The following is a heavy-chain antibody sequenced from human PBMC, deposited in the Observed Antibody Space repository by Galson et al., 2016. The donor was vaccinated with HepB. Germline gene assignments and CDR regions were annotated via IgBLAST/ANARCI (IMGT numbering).Heavy chain of an antibody. CDR1: GFTFSIYD. V-gene: IGHV3-13*01. CDR3: ARDGGYSGDDAYGLDV. CDR2: IGTAGNT. J-gene: IGHJ6*04. D-gene: IGHD5-12*01. Sequence: SLRLSCAASGFTFSIYDMHWVRQAPGSGLEWVSVIGTAGNTYYAASVKGRFTISREDAKNSLFLQMNSLTVGDTAVYYCARDGGYSGDDAYGLDVWGKGTPCTVS.